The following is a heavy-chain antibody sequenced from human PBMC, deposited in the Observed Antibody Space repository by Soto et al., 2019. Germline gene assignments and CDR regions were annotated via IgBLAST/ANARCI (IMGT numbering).Heavy chain of an antibody. V-gene: IGHV4-59*08. J-gene: IGHJ4*02. Sequence: QVQLQESGPGLVKPSETLSLTCTVSGGSISSYYWSWIRQPPGKGLEWIGYSYYSGSTNYNPSLKSRVTISVDTSKNQCSLKLSSVTAADTAVYYCARHEGSSWYLGYWGQGTLVTVSS. CDR1: GGSISSYY. CDR2: SYYSGST. CDR3: ARHEGSSWYLGY. D-gene: IGHD6-13*01.